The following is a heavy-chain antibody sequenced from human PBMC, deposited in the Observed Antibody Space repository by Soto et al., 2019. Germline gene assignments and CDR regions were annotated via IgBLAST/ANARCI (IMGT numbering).Heavy chain of an antibody. J-gene: IGHJ4*02. CDR2: IHYSGTT. CDR3: AAGEASSRPLAPDAIDF. V-gene: IGHV4-59*01. D-gene: IGHD6-13*01. Sequence: SETLSLTCTVSGGSMRNYFWTWIRQPPGKGLEWIGYIHYSGTTSFFPSYNPSLRSRVTISEDTSKNKFSLKLLSVTAADTAVYFCAAGEASSRPLAPDAIDFWGQGTLV. CDR1: GGSMRNYF.